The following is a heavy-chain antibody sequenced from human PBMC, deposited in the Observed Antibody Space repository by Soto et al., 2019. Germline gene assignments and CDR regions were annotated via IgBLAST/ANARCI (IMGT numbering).Heavy chain of an antibody. J-gene: IGHJ4*02. V-gene: IGHV4-39*01. CDR1: GGSIISSSYY. Sequence: PSETLSLTCIVSGGSIISSSYYWSWIRQPPGKGLEWIGSIYYSGRTYYNPSFKSRVTISIDTSKNQFSLKLSSVTATDTAVYYCARQRTTVVTQAYFDHWGQGALVTVSS. CDR2: IYYSGRT. D-gene: IGHD2-21*02. CDR3: ARQRTTVVTQAYFDH.